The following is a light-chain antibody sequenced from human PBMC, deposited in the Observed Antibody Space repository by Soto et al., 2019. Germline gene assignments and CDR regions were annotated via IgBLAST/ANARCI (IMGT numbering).Light chain of an antibody. CDR3: GSWDSSLSAYV. CDR2: DDN. V-gene: IGLV1-51*01. Sequence: SLLTQPPSVSAGPGQKVTISCAGSSSNIGGNSVSWYQQLPGTAPKLLIYDDNKRPSGIPDRFSGSKSGTSATLGITGFQTGDEADYYCGSWDSSLSAYVFGTGTKVTVL. CDR1: SSNIGGNS. J-gene: IGLJ1*01.